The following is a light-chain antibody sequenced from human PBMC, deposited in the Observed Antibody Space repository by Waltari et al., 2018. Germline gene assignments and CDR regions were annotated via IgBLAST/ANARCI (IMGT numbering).Light chain of an antibody. Sequence: DIQMTQSPSTVSASVGDRVTISCRASQSVGTWLAWYQQKPGKAPKLLIYMASSLESGVPSRFSGSGSGREFTLTISSLQPDDFATYSCQQYSSFSTFGQGTKVDI. CDR1: QSVGTW. V-gene: IGKV1-5*03. J-gene: IGKJ2*01. CDR2: MAS. CDR3: QQYSSFST.